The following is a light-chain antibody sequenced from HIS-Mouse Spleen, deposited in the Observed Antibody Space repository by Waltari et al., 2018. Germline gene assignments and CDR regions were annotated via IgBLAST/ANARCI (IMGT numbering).Light chain of an antibody. CDR2: QDS. CDR3: QAWDSSTVV. V-gene: IGLV3-1*01. Sequence: SYELTQPPSMSVSPGQTASITCSGDKLGDKYACWYQQKPGQSPVLVIYQDSKRPSGIPERFPGSNSGNTATLTISGTQAMDEADYYCQAWDSSTVVFGGGTKLTVL. CDR1: KLGDKY. J-gene: IGLJ2*01.